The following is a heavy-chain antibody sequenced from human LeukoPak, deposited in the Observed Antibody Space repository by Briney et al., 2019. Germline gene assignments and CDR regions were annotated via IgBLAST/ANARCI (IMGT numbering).Heavy chain of an antibody. D-gene: IGHD6-6*01. Sequence: GGSLRLSCAASGFTFSTYEMHWVRQVPGKGLEWVSNMSSNGDIIYYADSVRGRFTISRDNAKNSLYLQMNSLRAEDTAVYYCARDDGGRHTSSLDYWGQGTLVAVSS. CDR2: MSSNGDII. V-gene: IGHV3-48*03. CDR1: GFTFSTYE. J-gene: IGHJ4*02. CDR3: ARDDGGRHTSSLDY.